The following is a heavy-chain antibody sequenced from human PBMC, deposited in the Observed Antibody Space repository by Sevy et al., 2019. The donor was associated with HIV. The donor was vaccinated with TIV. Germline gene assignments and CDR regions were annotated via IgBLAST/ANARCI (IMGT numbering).Heavy chain of an antibody. CDR3: GEGGNYYDSNRMDV. CDR1: GFTFDDYA. V-gene: IGHV3-9*01. CDR2: ISWNSGSI. Sequence: GGSLRLSCAASGFTFDDYAMHWVRQAPGKGLEWVSGISWNSGSIGYADSVKGRFTISRDNAKNSLYLQMNSLRAEDTALYYCGEGGNYYDSNRMDVWGQGTTVTVSS. D-gene: IGHD3-22*01. J-gene: IGHJ6*02.